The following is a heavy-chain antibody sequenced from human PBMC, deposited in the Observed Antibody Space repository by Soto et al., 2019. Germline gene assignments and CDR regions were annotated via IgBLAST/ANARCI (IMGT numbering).Heavy chain of an antibody. Sequence: QVQLVQSGSEVKKPGSSVKVSCKASGGTFSSYASSWVRQAPGQGLEWMGVIFTIFGTANYAQKFQGRVTITADEYTSTAYMEMSSLRSEDTAVYSCARAYYGSGSYRGMDVWGQGTTVTVSS. CDR2: IFTIFGTA. J-gene: IGHJ6*02. CDR3: ARAYYGSGSYRGMDV. CDR1: GGTFSSYA. V-gene: IGHV1-69*01. D-gene: IGHD3-10*01.